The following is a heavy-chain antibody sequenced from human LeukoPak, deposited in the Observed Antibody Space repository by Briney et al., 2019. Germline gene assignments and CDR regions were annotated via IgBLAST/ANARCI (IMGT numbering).Heavy chain of an antibody. D-gene: IGHD5-18*01. CDR2: IRSKTYGGTT. CDR1: GFTFSDHA. V-gene: IGHV3-49*04. CDR3: TRRPTQLWLYYGMDA. Sequence: GGTLRLSCTASGFTFSDHAMSWVRQAPGKGLEWVGFIRSKTYGGTTEYAPSVKCRFTISRADSISLAYLQTNNLKAEDTAVYYWTRRPTQLWLYYGMDAWGQGTTVIVSS. J-gene: IGHJ6*02.